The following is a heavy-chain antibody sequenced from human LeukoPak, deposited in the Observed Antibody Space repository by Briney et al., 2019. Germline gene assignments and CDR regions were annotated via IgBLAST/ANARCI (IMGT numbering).Heavy chain of an antibody. CDR1: GYRFTSYW. CDR2: IYPGDSDT. D-gene: IGHD3-10*01. V-gene: IGHV5-51*01. J-gene: IGHJ4*02. CDR3: ARLNLWVGDFYGLDY. Sequence: GESLKISCKGSGYRFTSYWIGWVRQMPGKGLEWMGIIYPGDSDTRYSPSFQGQVTISADNSISTAYLQWRSLKASDTAMYYCARLNLWVGDFYGLDYWGQGTLVTVSS.